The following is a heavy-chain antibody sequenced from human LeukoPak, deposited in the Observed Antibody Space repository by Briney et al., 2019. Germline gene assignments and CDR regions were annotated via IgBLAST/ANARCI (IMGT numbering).Heavy chain of an antibody. CDR2: ISSSSSNI. D-gene: IGHD6-13*01. CDR3: AKETTSAATGSPFDY. CDR1: GFTFSTYS. V-gene: IGHV3-21*01. Sequence: GRSLRLSCAASGFTFSTYSMNWVRQAPGKGLESVSSISSSSSNIYYADSVKGRFTISRDNAKNSLYLQMNSLRAEDTAVYYCAKETTSAATGSPFDYWGQGTLVTVSS. J-gene: IGHJ4*02.